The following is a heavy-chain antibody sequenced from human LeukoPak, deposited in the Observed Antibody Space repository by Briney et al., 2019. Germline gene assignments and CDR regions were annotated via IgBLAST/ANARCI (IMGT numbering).Heavy chain of an antibody. D-gene: IGHD3-3*01. CDR1: GGSLSSSSYY. Sequence: SETLSLTCTVSGGSLSSSSYYWGWLRQPPGRGLEWLGSIYYSGSTYYNPSLKSRVTISVDTSKNQFSLQLSSVTAADTAVYYCASSGEGDFWSGYYNAFDIWGQGTMVTVSS. V-gene: IGHV4-39*07. CDR3: ASSGEGDFWSGYYNAFDI. CDR2: IYYSGST. J-gene: IGHJ3*02.